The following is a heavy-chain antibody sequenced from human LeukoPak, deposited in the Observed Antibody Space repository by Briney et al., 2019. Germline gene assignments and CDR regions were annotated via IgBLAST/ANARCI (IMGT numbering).Heavy chain of an antibody. CDR1: GFTFSSYE. CDR3: AREYSGRRAFDI. D-gene: IGHD1-26*01. CDR2: ISSSGSTI. J-gene: IGHJ3*02. Sequence: GGSLRLSCAASGFTFSSYEMNWVRQAPGKGLEWVSYISSSGSTIYYADSVKGRFTISRDNSKNTLYLQMNSLRAEDTAVYYCAREYSGRRAFDIWGQGTMVTVSS. V-gene: IGHV3-48*03.